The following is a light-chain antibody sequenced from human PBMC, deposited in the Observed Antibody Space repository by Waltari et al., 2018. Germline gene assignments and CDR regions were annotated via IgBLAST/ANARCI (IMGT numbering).Light chain of an antibody. CDR3: QQYGNSPS. J-gene: IGKJ4*01. CDR1: QSVISTY. CDR2: GES. Sequence: EIVLTQSQGTLSLSPGERVTLSCRASQSVISTYLAWYQQKPGQTPKLLIYGESSRAPGIPDRVSGSGSGTDFTLTISRLEPGDFALYYCQQYGNSPSFGGGTKVEIK. V-gene: IGKV3-20*01.